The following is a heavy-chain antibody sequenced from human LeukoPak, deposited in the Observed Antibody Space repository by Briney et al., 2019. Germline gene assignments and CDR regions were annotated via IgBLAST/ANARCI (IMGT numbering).Heavy chain of an antibody. J-gene: IGHJ4*02. D-gene: IGHD3-22*01. CDR2: INPSGGST. CDR1: GYTFTSYY. Sequence: ASVKVSCKASGYTFTSYYMHWVRQAPGQGLEWMGIINPSGGSTSYAQKFQGRVTMTRDTSTSTVYMELSSLRSEDTAVYYCARAVGNSGYDWPTGWYYDSSGYYYGYFDYWGQGTLVTVSS. V-gene: IGHV1-46*01. CDR3: ARAVGNSGYDWPTGWYYDSSGYYYGYFDY.